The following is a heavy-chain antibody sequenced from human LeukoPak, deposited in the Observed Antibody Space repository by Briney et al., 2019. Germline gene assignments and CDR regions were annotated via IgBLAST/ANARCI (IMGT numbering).Heavy chain of an antibody. V-gene: IGHV1-69*05. CDR3: ARDPKHNIGRYWFDP. CDR1: GGTFSSYA. Sequence: SVKVSCKASGGTFSSYAISWVRQAPGQGLEWMGGIIPIFGTANYAQKFQGRVTITTDESTSTAYMGLSSLRSEDTAVYYCARDPKHNIGRYWFDPWGQGTLVTVSS. J-gene: IGHJ5*02. D-gene: IGHD1-26*01. CDR2: IIPIFGTA.